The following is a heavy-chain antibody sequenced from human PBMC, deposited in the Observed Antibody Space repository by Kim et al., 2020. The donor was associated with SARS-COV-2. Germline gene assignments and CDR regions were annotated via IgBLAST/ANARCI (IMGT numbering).Heavy chain of an antibody. Sequence: GGSLRLSCAASGFTFSSYAMSWVRQAPGKGLEWVSAISGSGGSTYYADSVKGRFTISRDNSKNTLYLQMNSLRAEDTAVYYCAKAKDSSGYYYGMDVWGQGTTVTVSS. CDR1: GFTFSSYA. CDR2: ISGSGGST. J-gene: IGHJ6*02. CDR3: AKAKDSSGYYYGMDV. D-gene: IGHD3-22*01. V-gene: IGHV3-23*01.